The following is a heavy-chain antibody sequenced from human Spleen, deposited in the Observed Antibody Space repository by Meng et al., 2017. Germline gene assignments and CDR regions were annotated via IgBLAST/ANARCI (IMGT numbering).Heavy chain of an antibody. Sequence: GQQLQWGAWRWMPSETLSLTCAVYGGSFSGYYWSWIRQPPGKGLEWIGEINHSGSTNYNPSLKSRVTISVDTSKNQFSLKLSSVTAADTAVYYCARDPRIAAAGPGRFDYWGQGTLVTVSS. CDR2: INHSGST. CDR3: ARDPRIAAAGPGRFDY. J-gene: IGHJ4*02. D-gene: IGHD6-13*01. V-gene: IGHV4-34*01. CDR1: GGSFSGYY.